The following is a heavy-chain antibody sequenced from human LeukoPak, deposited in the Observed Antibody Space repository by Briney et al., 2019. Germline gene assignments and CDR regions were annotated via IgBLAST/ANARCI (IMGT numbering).Heavy chain of an antibody. D-gene: IGHD3-3*01. CDR2: IYTSGST. CDR1: GGSISSGSHY. V-gene: IGHV4-61*02. CDR3: ARGIITIFGVVSPYAFDI. J-gene: IGHJ3*02. Sequence: SETLSLTCTVSGGSISSGSHYWSWIRQPAGEGLEWIGRIYTSGSTNYNPSLKSRVTISVDTSKNQFSLKLSSVTAADTAVYYCARGIITIFGVVSPYAFDIWGQGTMVTVSS.